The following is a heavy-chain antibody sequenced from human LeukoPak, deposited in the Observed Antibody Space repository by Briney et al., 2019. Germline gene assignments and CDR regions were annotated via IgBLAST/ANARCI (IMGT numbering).Heavy chain of an antibody. V-gene: IGHV3-23*01. CDR2: ISATVDST. CDR3: AKECGRHYDDRAFDI. D-gene: IGHD4-17*01. CDR1: GFTFSSYP. Sequence: GGSLRLSCSASGFTFSSYPMNWVRQSPERGLEWVSAISATVDSTSYADSLKGRFTISRDNSKNTLYLQMSSLTEEDTAVYYCAKECGRHYDDRAFDIWGQGTMVAVSS. J-gene: IGHJ3*02.